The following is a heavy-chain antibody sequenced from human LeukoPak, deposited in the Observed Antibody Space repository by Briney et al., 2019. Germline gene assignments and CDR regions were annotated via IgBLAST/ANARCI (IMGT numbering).Heavy chain of an antibody. CDR3: ARFIAAPYYFDY. D-gene: IGHD6-13*01. V-gene: IGHV3-23*01. J-gene: IGHJ4*02. Sequence: TGGSLRLSCEASGFTFSTYGIKWVRQAPGEGLEWVAAISANARSTYYADSVKGRFTISRDNLKNTVFLQMNSLRAEDTAVYYCARFIAAPYYFDYWGRGTLVTVSS. CDR2: ISANARST. CDR1: GFTFSTYG.